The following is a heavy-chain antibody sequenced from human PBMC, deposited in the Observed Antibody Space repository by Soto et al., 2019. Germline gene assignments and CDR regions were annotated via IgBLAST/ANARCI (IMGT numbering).Heavy chain of an antibody. J-gene: IGHJ5*02. Sequence: GAVNLSCAGSWGRVTQYWRAWVRQMPGKGLEWLGNVYPSDSDVRYSPAFEGQVTISADNSINTAYLQLLNLKASDTAIYYCTKGATSPFDPWGQGTRVTVSS. CDR1: WGRVTQYW. D-gene: IGHD3-16*01. CDR3: TKGATSPFDP. CDR2: VYPSDSDV. V-gene: IGHV5-51*01.